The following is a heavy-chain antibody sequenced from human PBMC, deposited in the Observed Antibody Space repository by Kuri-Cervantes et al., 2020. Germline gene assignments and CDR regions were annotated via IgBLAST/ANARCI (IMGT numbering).Heavy chain of an antibody. CDR3: AREGGEIGYGMDV. V-gene: IGHV3-30*03. J-gene: IGHJ6*02. CDR1: GFTFSSYG. D-gene: IGHD3-16*01. Sequence: GGSLRLSCAASGFTFSSYGMHWVRQAPGKGLEWVAVISYDGSNKYYADSVKGRSTISRDNSKNTLYLQMNSLRAEDTAVYYCAREGGEIGYGMDVWGQGTTVTVSS. CDR2: ISYDGSNK.